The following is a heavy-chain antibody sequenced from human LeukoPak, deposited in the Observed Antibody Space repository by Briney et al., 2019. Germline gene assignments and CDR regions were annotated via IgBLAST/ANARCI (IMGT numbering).Heavy chain of an antibody. V-gene: IGHV3-48*01. CDR3: ARDGFDFWSGYPTTVDY. D-gene: IGHD3-3*01. CDR2: FSSSSNTI. Sequence: PGGSLRLSCVASGFTFSSYSMNWVRQSPGKGLEWVSYFSSSSNTIYYADSVKGRFTISRDNANNSLYLQMNSLRAEDTAVYYCARDGFDFWSGYPTTVDYWGQGTLGTVSS. CDR1: GFTFSSYS. J-gene: IGHJ4*02.